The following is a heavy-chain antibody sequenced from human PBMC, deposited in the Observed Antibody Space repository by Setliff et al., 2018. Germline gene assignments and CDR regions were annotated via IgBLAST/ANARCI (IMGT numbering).Heavy chain of an antibody. CDR1: GGSFSGYY. V-gene: IGHV4-34*01. J-gene: IGHJ5*01. Sequence: PSETLSLTCAVYGGSFSGYYWSWIRQSPEKGLEWIGEISHSGNTNYNPSLKSRVTISIDTSKNQFSLKLSSVTAADTAVYYCARARYCSGGRCYWTWLDSWAQGTLVTVSS. CDR3: ARARYCSGGRCYWTWLDS. CDR2: ISHSGNT. D-gene: IGHD2-15*01.